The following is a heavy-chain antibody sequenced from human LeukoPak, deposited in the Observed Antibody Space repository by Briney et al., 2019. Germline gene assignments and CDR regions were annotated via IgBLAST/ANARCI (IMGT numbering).Heavy chain of an antibody. CDR1: GYSFTDYG. CDR3: ARVYGLGSYYSWFDP. V-gene: IGHV1-18*01. J-gene: IGHJ5*02. CDR2: ISTYNGNT. Sequence: ASVKVSCKASGYSFTDYGISWVRQAPGQGLEWMGWISTYNGNTKYAQKVQGRVTITRDTSTTTADMELRSLRADDTAVYYCARVYGLGSYYSWFDPWGQGTLVTVST. D-gene: IGHD3-10*01.